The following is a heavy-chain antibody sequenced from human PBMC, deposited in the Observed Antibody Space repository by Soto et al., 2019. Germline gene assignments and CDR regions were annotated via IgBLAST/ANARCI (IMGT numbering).Heavy chain of an antibody. CDR2: TYYRSKWPT. Sequence: SQTLSLTCAISGDSVSSKSATWNWIRQSPSRGLEWLGRTYYRSKWPTDYAVSVRGRITVSPDTSRNQFSLRLNSVAPEDTAVYYCARALAGSYDYWGQGTLVTVSS. D-gene: IGHD3-10*01. CDR1: GDSVSSKSAT. J-gene: IGHJ4*02. CDR3: ARALAGSYDY. V-gene: IGHV6-1*01.